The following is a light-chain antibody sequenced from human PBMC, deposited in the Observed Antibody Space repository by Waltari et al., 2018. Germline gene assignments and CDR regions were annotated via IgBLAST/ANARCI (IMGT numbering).Light chain of an antibody. J-gene: IGLJ2*01. CDR1: SSDVVGYNY. V-gene: IGLV2-14*01. Sequence: QSALTQPASVSGSPGQSITISCTGTSSDVVGYNYVSWYQQHPGKPPKPMIYDGSKRPSGVSNRFSGSKSGNTASLTISGLQAEDEADYYCSSYTSSSTPVFGGGTKLTVL. CDR2: DGS. CDR3: SSYTSSSTPV.